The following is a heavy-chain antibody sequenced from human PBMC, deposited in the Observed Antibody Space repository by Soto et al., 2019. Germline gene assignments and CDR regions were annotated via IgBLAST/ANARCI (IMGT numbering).Heavy chain of an antibody. D-gene: IGHD6-19*01. Sequence: PGGSLRLSCAASGFTVSSNYMSWVRQAPGKGLEWVSVIYSGGSTYYADSVKGRFTISRHNSKNTLYLRMNSLRAEDTAVYYCARAMGGQWLAYYMDVWGKGTTVTVSS. CDR3: ARAMGGQWLAYYMDV. CDR2: IYSGGST. J-gene: IGHJ6*03. CDR1: GFTVSSNY. V-gene: IGHV3-53*04.